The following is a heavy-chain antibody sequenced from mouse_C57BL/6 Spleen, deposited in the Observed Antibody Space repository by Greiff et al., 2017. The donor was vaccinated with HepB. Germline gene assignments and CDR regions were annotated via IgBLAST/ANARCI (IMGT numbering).Heavy chain of an antibody. CDR1: GYTFTSYW. J-gene: IGHJ2*01. V-gene: IGHV1-64*01. Sequence: VQLQQSGAELVKPGASVKLSCKASGYTFTSYWMHWVKQRPGQGLEWIGMIHPNSGSTNYNEKFKSKATLTVDKSSSTAYMQLSSLTSEDSAVYYCARWSTMVPFDYWGQGTTLTVSS. D-gene: IGHD2-1*01. CDR3: ARWSTMVPFDY. CDR2: IHPNSGST.